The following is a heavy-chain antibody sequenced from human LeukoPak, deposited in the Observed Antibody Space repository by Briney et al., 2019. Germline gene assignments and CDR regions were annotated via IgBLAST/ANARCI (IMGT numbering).Heavy chain of an antibody. CDR1: GFTFSSYS. J-gene: IGHJ3*02. D-gene: IGHD3-16*01. V-gene: IGHV3-21*04. CDR2: ISSSSSYI. CDR3: AKDNPNWGSFDI. Sequence: PGGSLRLSCAASGFTFSSYSMNWVRQAPGKGLEWVSSISSSSSYIYYADSVKGRFTISRDNSNNSLYLQMNSLRPEDTALYYCAKDNPNWGSFDIWGQGTMVTVSS.